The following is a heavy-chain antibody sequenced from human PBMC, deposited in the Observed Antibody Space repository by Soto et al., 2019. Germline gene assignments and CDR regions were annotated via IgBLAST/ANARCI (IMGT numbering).Heavy chain of an antibody. D-gene: IGHD6-13*01. V-gene: IGHV4-30-4*01. CDR1: GGSISSGDYY. CDR2: IFYSGST. J-gene: IGHJ4*02. Sequence: SETRSLTCSVSGGSISSGDYYWSWSRQPPGKGLEWIGYIFYSGSTYYNPSLKSRVTISVDTSQNQFSLKLSSVTAADTAVYYCARTTGVGSSWPYYFDYWGQGTVVT. CDR3: ARTTGVGSSWPYYFDY.